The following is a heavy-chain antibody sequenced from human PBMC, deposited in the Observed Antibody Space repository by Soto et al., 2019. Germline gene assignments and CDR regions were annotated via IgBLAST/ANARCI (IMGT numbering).Heavy chain of an antibody. CDR3: AREYYYGSGMTLLDY. J-gene: IGHJ4*02. CDR1: GGSISSYY. CDR2: IYYSGST. V-gene: IGHV4-59*01. D-gene: IGHD3-10*01. Sequence: SETLSLTCTVSGGSISSYYWSWIRQPPGKGLEWIGYIYYSGSTNYNPSLKSRVTISVDTSKNQFSLKLSSVTAADTAVYYCAREYYYGSGMTLLDYWGQGTLVTVSS.